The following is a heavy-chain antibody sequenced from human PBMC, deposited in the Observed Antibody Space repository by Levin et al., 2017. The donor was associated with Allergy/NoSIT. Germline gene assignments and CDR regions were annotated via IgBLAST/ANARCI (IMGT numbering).Heavy chain of an antibody. V-gene: IGHV3-72*01. CDR1: GFTFSDHY. CDR2: TRDKTNSYTT. Sequence: HTGGSLRLSCAASGFTFSDHYMDWVRQAPGKGLEWVGRTRDKTNSYTTEYAASVKGRFTISSDESKNALYLQMNGLKTEDTAVYYCARVMGVGQHAMDVWGQGTTVTVSS. J-gene: IGHJ6*02. D-gene: IGHD3-10*01. CDR3: ARVMGVGQHAMDV.